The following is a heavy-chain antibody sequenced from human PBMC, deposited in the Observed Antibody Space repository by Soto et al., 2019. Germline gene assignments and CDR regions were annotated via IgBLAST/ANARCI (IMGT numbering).Heavy chain of an antibody. D-gene: IGHD6-19*01. J-gene: IGHJ4*02. V-gene: IGHV3-33*01. Sequence: PGGSLRLSCAASGFTFSSYGMHWVRQAPGKGLDWVAVIRYDGSNEYYADSVRGRFTISRDNSKNTLYLQMNSLRAEDTAVYYCERGGSSGPYQNWGQGTLVTVSS. CDR3: ERGGSSGPYQN. CDR2: IRYDGSNE. CDR1: GFTFSSYG.